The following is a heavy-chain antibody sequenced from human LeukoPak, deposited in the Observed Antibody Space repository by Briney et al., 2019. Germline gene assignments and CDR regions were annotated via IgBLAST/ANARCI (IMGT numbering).Heavy chain of an antibody. CDR2: IIPIFGTA. Sequence: SVKVSCKASGGTFSSYAISWVRQAPGQGLEWMGGIIPIFGTANYAQKFQGRVMITADESTSTAYMELSSLRHEDTAVYYCARVVDYEEYYHHMDIWGKRTTVTLS. V-gene: IGHV1-69*13. CDR3: ARVVDYEEYYHHMDI. D-gene: IGHD4-17*01. CDR1: GGTFSSYA. J-gene: IGHJ6*03.